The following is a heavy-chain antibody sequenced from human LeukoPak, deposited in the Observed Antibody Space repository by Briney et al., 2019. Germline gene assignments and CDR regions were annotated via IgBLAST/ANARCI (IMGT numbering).Heavy chain of an antibody. CDR2: IYYSGST. Sequence: SETLSLTCTVSGGSISSYYWSWIRQPPGKGLEWIGYIYYSGSTNYNPSLKSRVTISVDTSKNQFSLKLSSVTAADTAVYYCASFNDYVGYLDYWGQGTLVTVSS. V-gene: IGHV4-59*01. J-gene: IGHJ4*02. CDR3: ASFNDYVGYLDY. D-gene: IGHD4-17*01. CDR1: GGSISSYY.